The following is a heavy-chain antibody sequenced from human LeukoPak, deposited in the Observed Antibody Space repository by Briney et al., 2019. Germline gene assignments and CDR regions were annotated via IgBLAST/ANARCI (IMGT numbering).Heavy chain of an antibody. V-gene: IGHV3-7*01. Sequence: GGSLRLSCAASGFTFSRYWMSWVRQAPGKGLEWVANIKQDGSEKYYVDSVKGRFTISRDNTKNSLYLQMNSLRAEDTAVYYCARVSVAVSGYFDYWGQGTLVTVSS. CDR1: GFTFSRYW. J-gene: IGHJ4*02. CDR2: IKQDGSEK. CDR3: ARVSVAVSGYFDY. D-gene: IGHD6-19*01.